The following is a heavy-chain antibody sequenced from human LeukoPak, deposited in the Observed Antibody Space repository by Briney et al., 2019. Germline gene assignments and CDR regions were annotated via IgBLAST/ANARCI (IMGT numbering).Heavy chain of an antibody. CDR2: ISSSGGTI. V-gene: IGHV3-48*03. D-gene: IGHD3-10*01. J-gene: IGHJ4*02. CDR1: GFTFSSYE. Sequence: GGSLRLSCAASGFTFSSYEMNWVRQAPGKGLEWVSYISSSGGTIYYAASVKGRFTISRDNAKNSLYLQMNSLRAEDTAVYYCARDGKGRNRIGYYFDYWGQGTLVTVSS. CDR3: ARDGKGRNRIGYYFDY.